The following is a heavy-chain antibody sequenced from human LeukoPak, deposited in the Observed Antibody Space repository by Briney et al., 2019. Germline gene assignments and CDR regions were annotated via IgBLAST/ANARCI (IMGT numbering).Heavy chain of an antibody. V-gene: IGHV1-46*01. Sequence: ASVKVSCKASGYTFTSYFMHWVRLAPGQGLEWMGVINPSGGNTGYAQKFKGRVTMTRDTSTSTVYMGLSSLTSEDSAVYYCARDLPTGYASMAYWGQGTLLTVSS. J-gene: IGHJ4*02. D-gene: IGHD3-16*01. CDR3: ARDLPTGYASMAY. CDR1: GYTFTSYF. CDR2: INPSGGNT.